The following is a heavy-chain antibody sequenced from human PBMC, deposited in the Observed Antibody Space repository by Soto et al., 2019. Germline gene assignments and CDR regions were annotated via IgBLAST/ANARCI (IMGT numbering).Heavy chain of an antibody. Sequence: EVQLVESGGGLVQPGGSLRLSCAASGFTVSSNYMSWVRQAPGKGLEWVSVIYSGGSTYYADSVKGRFTISRHNSKNTLYLQMNSLRAEDTAVYYCARGLADSNYVRFFPYYSYYMDVWGKGTTVTVSS. CDR2: IYSGGST. CDR3: ARGLADSNYVRFFPYYSYYMDV. D-gene: IGHD4-4*01. J-gene: IGHJ6*03. V-gene: IGHV3-53*04. CDR1: GFTVSSNY.